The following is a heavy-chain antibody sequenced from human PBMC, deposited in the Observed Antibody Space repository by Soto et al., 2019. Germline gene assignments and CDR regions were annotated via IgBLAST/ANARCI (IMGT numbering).Heavy chain of an antibody. J-gene: IGHJ4*02. V-gene: IGHV4-4*02. D-gene: IGHD5-12*01. CDR1: VGSVSNNNW. CDR3: TKNSAYALDY. CDR2: IHHSGGT. Sequence: QVQLQESGPGLVKPSGTLSLSCAVSVGSVSNNNWWSWVLQSPGNGLEWIGEIHHSGGTSYNPSLESRATLSVDKSKNELSLRLNYVTAADTAVYYCTKNSAYALDYWGLGILVTVSS.